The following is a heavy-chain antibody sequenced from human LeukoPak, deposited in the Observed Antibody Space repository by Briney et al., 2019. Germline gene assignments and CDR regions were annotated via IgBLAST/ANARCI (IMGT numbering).Heavy chain of an antibody. V-gene: IGHV4-34*01. Sequence: HSETLSLTCVVYGGSFSGYYWSWIRQPPGKGLEWIGEINHSGSTNYNPSLKSRVTISVDTSKNQFSLKLSSVTAADTAVYYCARALAAADSFDYWGQGTLVTVSS. D-gene: IGHD6-13*01. CDR2: INHSGST. CDR1: GGSFSGYY. J-gene: IGHJ4*02. CDR3: ARALAAADSFDY.